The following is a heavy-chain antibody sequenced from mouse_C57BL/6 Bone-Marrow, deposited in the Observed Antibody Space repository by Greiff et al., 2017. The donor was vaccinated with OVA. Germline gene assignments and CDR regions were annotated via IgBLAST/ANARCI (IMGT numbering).Heavy chain of an antibody. CDR1: GYTFTSYW. CDR3: ARQGGITTVVGDFDV. V-gene: IGHV1-64*01. CDR2: IHPNSGST. D-gene: IGHD1-1*01. Sequence: QVQLKQSGAELVKPGASVKLSCKASGYTFTSYWMHWVKQRPGQGLEWIGMIHPNSGSTNYNEKFKSKATLTVDKSSSTAYMQLSSLTSEDSAVYYCARQGGITTVVGDFDVWGTGTTVTVSS. J-gene: IGHJ1*03.